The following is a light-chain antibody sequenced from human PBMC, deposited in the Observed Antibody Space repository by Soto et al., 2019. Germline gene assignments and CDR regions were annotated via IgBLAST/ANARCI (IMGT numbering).Light chain of an antibody. J-gene: IGKJ4*01. CDR2: DAS. CDR3: QQRGGWPLT. V-gene: IGKV3-11*01. Sequence: EIVWTQSPATLSLSPGERAALSCRASQGVGRFLAWYQQKPGQAPRLLIYDASNRATGIPARFSGSGSVTDFTLAIDTLEPEYFAVYYCQQRGGWPLTFGGGTKVEIK. CDR1: QGVGRF.